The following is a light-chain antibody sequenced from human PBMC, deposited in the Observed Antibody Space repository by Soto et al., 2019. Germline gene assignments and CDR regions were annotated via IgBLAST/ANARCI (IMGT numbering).Light chain of an antibody. CDR1: PSVSSSY. CDR3: QHYGSSPRK. J-gene: IGKJ1*01. CDR2: GAS. V-gene: IGKV3-20*01. Sequence: EIVLTQSPGTLSLSPGERATLSCRASPSVSSSYLAWYQQRPLQAPRLLIYGASSRATGITDRFSGSGSGTDFTLTISRLEPEDFAVYFCQHYGSSPRKFGQGTKVEVK.